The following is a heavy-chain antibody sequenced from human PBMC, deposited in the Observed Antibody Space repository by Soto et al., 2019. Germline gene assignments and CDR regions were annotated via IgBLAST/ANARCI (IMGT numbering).Heavy chain of an antibody. CDR2: IYYSGTT. V-gene: IGHV4-39*07. CDR1: GDSMTISDFL. D-gene: IGHD2-15*01. J-gene: IGHJ4*02. CDR3: ARGWYYFDV. Sequence: SETLSLTCTVSGDSMTISDFLWGWVRQSPGKGLEWIGGIYYSGTTYYNPSLRSRLAISIDTSKNQFSLRLSSVTAADTALYYCARGWYYFDVWGQGSLVTVSS.